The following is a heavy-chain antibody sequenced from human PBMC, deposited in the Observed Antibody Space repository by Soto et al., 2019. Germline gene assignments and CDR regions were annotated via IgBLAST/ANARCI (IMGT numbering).Heavy chain of an antibody. V-gene: IGHV1-69*06. J-gene: IGHJ6*02. Sequence: SVKVSCKASGGTFSSYAISWVRQAPGQGLEWMGGIIPIFGTANYAQKFQGRVTITADKSTSTAYMELSSLRSEDTAVYYCARYAGNRATENYYYYYGMDVWGQGTTVTVSS. CDR2: IIPIFGTA. CDR3: ARYAGNRATENYYYYYGMDV. CDR1: GGTFSSYA. D-gene: IGHD5-12*01.